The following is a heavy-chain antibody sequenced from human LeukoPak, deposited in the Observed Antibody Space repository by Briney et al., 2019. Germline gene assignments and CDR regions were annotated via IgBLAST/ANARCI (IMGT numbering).Heavy chain of an antibody. CDR3: ATDRPADIVVVPAATGGDAFDI. CDR2: FDPEDGET. Sequence: ASVKVSCKVSGYTLTELSMHWVRQATGKGREWMGGFDPEDGETIYAQKFQGRVTMTEDTSTDTAYMELSSLRSEDTAVYYCATDRPADIVVVPAATGGDAFDIWGQGTMVTVSS. V-gene: IGHV1-24*01. J-gene: IGHJ3*02. CDR1: GYTLTELS. D-gene: IGHD2-2*01.